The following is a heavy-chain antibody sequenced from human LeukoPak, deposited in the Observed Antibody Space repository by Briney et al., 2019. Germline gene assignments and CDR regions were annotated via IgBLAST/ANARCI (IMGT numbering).Heavy chain of an antibody. Sequence: ASVKVSCKASGGTFSSYTISWVRQAPGQGLEWMGRIIPILGIANYAQKFQGRVTITADKSTSTAYMELSSLRSEDTAVYYCARGTRESSSTNWFDPWGQGTLVTVSS. CDR2: IIPILGIA. D-gene: IGHD6-13*01. CDR1: GGTFSSYT. CDR3: ARGTRESSSTNWFDP. J-gene: IGHJ5*02. V-gene: IGHV1-69*02.